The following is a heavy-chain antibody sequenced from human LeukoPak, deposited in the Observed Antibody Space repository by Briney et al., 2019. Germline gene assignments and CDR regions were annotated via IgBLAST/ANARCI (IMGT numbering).Heavy chain of an antibody. J-gene: IGHJ4*02. CDR3: VRKMGAFDY. D-gene: IGHD1-26*01. V-gene: IGHV6-1*01. Sequence: SQTLSLTCAISGDSVSGNDATWKWIRQSPSRGLEWLGRTYFRSQWYSDYAAFVKNRISINSDTSKNQFSLQLNSVTPEDTAIYYCVRKMGAFDYWGQGTLVTVSS. CDR1: GDSVSGNDAT. CDR2: TYFRSQWYS.